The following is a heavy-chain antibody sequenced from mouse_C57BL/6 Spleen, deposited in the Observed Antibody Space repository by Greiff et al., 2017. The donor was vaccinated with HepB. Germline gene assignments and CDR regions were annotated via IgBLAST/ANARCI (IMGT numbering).Heavy chain of an antibody. CDR2: ISSGSSTI. CDR1: GFTFSDYG. V-gene: IGHV5-17*01. D-gene: IGHD1-1*01. Sequence: EVQLVASGGGLVKPGGSLKLSCAASGFTFSDYGMHWVRQAPEKGLEWVAYISSGSSTIYYADTVKGRFTISRDNAKNNLFLQMTSLRSEDTAMYYCARGGYGSSDVYAMDYWGQGASVTVSS. CDR3: ARGGYGSSDVYAMDY. J-gene: IGHJ4*01.